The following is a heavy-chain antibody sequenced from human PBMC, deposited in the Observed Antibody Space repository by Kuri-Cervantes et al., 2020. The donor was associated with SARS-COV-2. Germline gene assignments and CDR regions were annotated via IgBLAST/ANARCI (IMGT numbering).Heavy chain of an antibody. CDR1: GYTFTSYY. Sequence: ASVKVSCKASGYTFTSYYMHWVRQAPGQGLEWMGWISAYNGNTNYAQKLQGRVTMTTDTSTSTAYMELRSLRSDDTAVYYCARDERFLEWFQYYYYYYGMDVWGQGTTVTVSS. D-gene: IGHD3-3*01. J-gene: IGHJ6*02. CDR3: ARDERFLEWFQYYYYYYGMDV. CDR2: ISAYNGNT. V-gene: IGHV1-18*04.